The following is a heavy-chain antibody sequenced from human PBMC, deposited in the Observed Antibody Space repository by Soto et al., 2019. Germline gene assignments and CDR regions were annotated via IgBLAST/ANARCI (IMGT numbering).Heavy chain of an antibody. CDR1: GFTFSSYS. Sequence: GGSLRLSCAASGFTFSSYSMNWVRQAPGKGLEWVSSISSSSSYIYYADSVKGRFTISRDNAKNSLYLQMNSLRAEDTAVYYCARDCRYDILTGFVDPSYWGQGTLVTVSS. J-gene: IGHJ4*02. D-gene: IGHD3-9*01. CDR3: ARDCRYDILTGFVDPSY. CDR2: ISSSSSYI. V-gene: IGHV3-21*01.